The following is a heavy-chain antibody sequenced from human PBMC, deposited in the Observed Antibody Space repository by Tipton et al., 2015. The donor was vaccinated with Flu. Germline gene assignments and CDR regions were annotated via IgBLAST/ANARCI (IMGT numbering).Heavy chain of an antibody. CDR3: ARDSTAHYGMDV. CDR2: IYYSRSP. J-gene: IGHJ6*02. CDR1: GGAISRYY. Sequence: TLSLTCTVSGGAISRYYWSWIRQPPGKGLEWIGYIYYSRSPNCNPSLKSRVTISLDTSNNQFSLKLSSVPAAATAVYYCARDSTAHYGMDVWCQGTTVTVSS. D-gene: IGHD5-18*01. V-gene: IGHV4-59*08.